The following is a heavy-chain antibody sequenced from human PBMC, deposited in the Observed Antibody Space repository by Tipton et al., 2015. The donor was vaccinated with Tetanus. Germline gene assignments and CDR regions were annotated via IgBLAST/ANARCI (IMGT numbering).Heavy chain of an antibody. CDR1: GYTFTSYD. CDR3: ARDYSIPYYFDH. D-gene: IGHD4-11*01. J-gene: IGHJ4*02. Sequence: QSGPEVKKPGASVKVSCKTSGYTFTSYDINWVRQATGQGLEWMGWMKPNSGSTGYAQKFRGRVTMTRDTSINTAYMEPSDLRSEDTAVYFCARDYSIPYYFDHWGQGTRVIVSS. V-gene: IGHV1-8*01. CDR2: MKPNSGST.